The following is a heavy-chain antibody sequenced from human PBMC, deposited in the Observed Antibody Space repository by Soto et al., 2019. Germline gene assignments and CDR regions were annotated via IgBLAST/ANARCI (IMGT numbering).Heavy chain of an antibody. J-gene: IGHJ6*02. CDR2: ISAYNGNT. CDR3: AREYGDYYYYSGMDV. V-gene: IGHV1-18*01. D-gene: IGHD4-17*01. CDR1: GYTFTSYG. Sequence: QVQLVQSGAEVKKPGASVKVSCKASGYTFTSYGISWVRQAPGQGLEWMGWISAYNGNTNYAQKLQGRVTMTTDTSTSTAYRELRSLRSDDTAVYYCAREYGDYYYYSGMDVWGQGTTVTVSS.